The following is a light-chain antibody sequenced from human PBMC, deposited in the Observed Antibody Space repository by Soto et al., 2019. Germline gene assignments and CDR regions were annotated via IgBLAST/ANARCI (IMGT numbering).Light chain of an antibody. V-gene: IGKV3-15*01. Sequence: EVELTQSPDILSVSPGETATLSCRASQSVRSNLAWYQQKPVQAPRLLIYGASTRATGIPARFSGSGSGREFTLTISSLQSEDFGLYYCQQYNIWPPLTFGGGTKVEIK. CDR2: GAS. J-gene: IGKJ4*01. CDR3: QQYNIWPPLT. CDR1: QSVRSN.